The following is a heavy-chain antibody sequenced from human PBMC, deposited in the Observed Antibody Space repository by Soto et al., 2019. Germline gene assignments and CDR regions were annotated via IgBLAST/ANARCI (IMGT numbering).Heavy chain of an antibody. J-gene: IGHJ6*01. V-gene: IGHV1-69*13. D-gene: IGHD5-18*01. CDR1: GDSFSSYA. Sequence: VKLYWKGSGDSFSSYAISWGRHDPGQGLEWMGGIIPIFGTANYAQKFQGRVTITADESTSTAYMELSSLRSEDTAVYYCARESGYSYGGYRLGYYYSYGMDVWGQGTTVTVSS. CDR2: IIPIFGTA. CDR3: ARESGYSYGGYRLGYYYSYGMDV.